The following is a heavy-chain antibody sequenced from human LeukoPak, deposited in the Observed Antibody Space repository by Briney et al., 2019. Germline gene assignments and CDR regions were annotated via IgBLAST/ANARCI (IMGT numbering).Heavy chain of an antibody. J-gene: IGHJ4*02. V-gene: IGHV3-21*01. Sequence: KTGGSLRLSCAASGFTFSAYSTNWVRQAPGKGLEWVSSISTGSSYIYYADSVKGRFTISRENTKNSLYLQMNSLRAEDTAVYYCARDSTPYDSSGYCYDYWGQGTLVTVSS. CDR1: GFTFSAYS. CDR3: ARDSTPYDSSGYCYDY. CDR2: ISTGSSYI. D-gene: IGHD3-22*01.